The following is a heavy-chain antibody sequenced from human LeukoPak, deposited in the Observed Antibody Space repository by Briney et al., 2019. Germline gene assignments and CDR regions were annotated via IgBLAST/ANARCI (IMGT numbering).Heavy chain of an antibody. D-gene: IGHD5-12*01. Sequence: GGSLRLSCAASGFTFSSYDMHWVRQATGKGLEWVSAIGTAGDTYYPDSVKGRFTISRDNSKNTLYLQMNSLRAEDTAVYYCAKTCGYDADYFDYWGQGTLVTVSS. CDR3: AKTCGYDADYFDY. V-gene: IGHV3-13*01. J-gene: IGHJ4*02. CDR2: IGTAGDT. CDR1: GFTFSSYD.